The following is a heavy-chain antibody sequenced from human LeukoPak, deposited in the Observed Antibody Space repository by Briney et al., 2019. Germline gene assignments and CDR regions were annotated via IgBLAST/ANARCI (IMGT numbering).Heavy chain of an antibody. CDR2: ISSSSSYI. D-gene: IGHD3-3*01. CDR3: AKEDDFWSGYPLDY. Sequence: GGSLRLSCAASGFTFSSYSMNWVRQAPGKGLEWVSSISSSSSYIYYADSVKGRFTISRDNSKNTLYLQMNSLRAEDTAVYYCAKEDDFWSGYPLDYWGQGTLVTVSS. V-gene: IGHV3-21*04. J-gene: IGHJ4*02. CDR1: GFTFSSYS.